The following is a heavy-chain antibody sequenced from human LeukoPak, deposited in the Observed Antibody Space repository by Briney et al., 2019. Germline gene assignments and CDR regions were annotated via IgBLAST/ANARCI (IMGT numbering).Heavy chain of an antibody. J-gene: IGHJ4*02. CDR1: GFTFSSYA. CDR3: ASSGSGYYFDY. CDR2: ISYDGSNK. V-gene: IGHV3-30-3*01. Sequence: GRSLRLSCAASGFTFSSYAMHWVRQAPGKGLEWVAVISYDGSNKYYADSVKGRFTISRDNSKNTLYLQMNSLRAEDAAVYYCASSGSGYYFDYWGQGTLVTVSS. D-gene: IGHD3-10*01.